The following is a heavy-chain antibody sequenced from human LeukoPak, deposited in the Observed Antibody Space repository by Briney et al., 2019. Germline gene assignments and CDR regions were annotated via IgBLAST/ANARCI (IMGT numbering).Heavy chain of an antibody. J-gene: IGHJ4*02. D-gene: IGHD3-10*01. Sequence: GGSLRLSCAASGFTFSSYGMHWVRQAPGKGLEWVAVISYDGSNKYYADSVKGRFTISRDNSKNTLYLQMNSLRAEDTAVYYCAKGGPGSGPSHLNYFDYWGQGTLVTVSS. CDR1: GFTFSSYG. V-gene: IGHV3-30*18. CDR3: AKGGPGSGPSHLNYFDY. CDR2: ISYDGSNK.